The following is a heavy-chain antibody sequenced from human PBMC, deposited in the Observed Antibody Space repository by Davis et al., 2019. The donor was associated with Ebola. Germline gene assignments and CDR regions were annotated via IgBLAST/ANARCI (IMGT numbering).Heavy chain of an antibody. V-gene: IGHV3-33*01. J-gene: IGHJ6*02. CDR2: IWYDGSNK. D-gene: IGHD3-16*01. CDR3: AREGGPHPKYGMDV. CDR1: GFTFSSYG. Sequence: GESLKISCAASGFTFSSYGMHWVRQAPGKGLEWVAVIWYDGSNKYYADSVKGRFTISRDNSKNTLYLQMNSLRAEDTAVYYCAREGGPHPKYGMDVWGQGTTVTVSS.